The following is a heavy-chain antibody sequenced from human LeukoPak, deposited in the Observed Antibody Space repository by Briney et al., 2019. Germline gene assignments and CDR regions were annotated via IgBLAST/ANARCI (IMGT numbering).Heavy chain of an antibody. CDR1: GGSISSGGYY. D-gene: IGHD5-18*01. J-gene: IGHJ4*02. CDR3: ARGSPRKNTAMAPTRVGGRRLDY. V-gene: IGHV4-31*03. CDR2: IYYSGST. Sequence: SQTLSLTCTVSGGSISSGGYYWSWIRQHPGKGLEWIGYIYYSGSTNYNPSLKSRVTISVDTSKNQFSLKLSSVTAADTAVYYCARGSPRKNTAMAPTRVGGRRLDYWGQGTLVTVSS.